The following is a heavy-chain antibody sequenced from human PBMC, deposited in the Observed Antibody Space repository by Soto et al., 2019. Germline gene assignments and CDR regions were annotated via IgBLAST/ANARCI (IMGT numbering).Heavy chain of an antibody. CDR3: ARVQRGYCSSTSCYHRSFSSMDV. J-gene: IGHJ6*02. CDR2: IIPIFGTA. Sequence: GASVKVSCKASGGTFSSYAISWVRQAPGQGLEWMGGIIPIFGTANYAQKFQGRVTITADESTSTAYMELSSLRSEDTAVYYCARVQRGYCSSTSCYHRSFSSMDVWGQGTTVTVSS. D-gene: IGHD2-2*01. V-gene: IGHV1-69*13. CDR1: GGTFSSYA.